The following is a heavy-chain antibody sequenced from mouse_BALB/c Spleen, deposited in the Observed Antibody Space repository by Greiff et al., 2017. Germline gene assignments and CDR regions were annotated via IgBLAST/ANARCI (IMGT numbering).Heavy chain of an antibody. CDR1: GFTFSDYY. V-gene: IGHV5-4*02. Sequence: DVKLVESGGGLVKPGGSLKLSCAASGFTFSDYYMHWVRQTPGKRLEWVATISDGGSYTYYTDSVKGRFTITRDKAKNNHYLQMSSLKSEDTAMYYWARDCRYAMDYWGQGTSVTVSS. J-gene: IGHJ4*01. CDR3: ARDCRYAMDY. CDR2: ISDGGSYT.